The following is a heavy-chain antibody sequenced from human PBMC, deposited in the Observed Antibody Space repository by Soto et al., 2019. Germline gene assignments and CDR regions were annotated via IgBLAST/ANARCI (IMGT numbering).Heavy chain of an antibody. CDR1: GGSISISGYS. D-gene: IGHD2-21*01. CDR2: IYLRRST. V-gene: IGHV4-30-2*01. CDR3: VTGNVVAIDY. Sequence: SETLSLTCAVSGGSISISGYSWSCSRQLPGKGLEWIGYIYLRRSTIYNPAFKSRVTISVDRSKIQFSLKRSSVSAAVTAVYYCVTGNVVAIDYWGQGTLVTVSS. J-gene: IGHJ4*02.